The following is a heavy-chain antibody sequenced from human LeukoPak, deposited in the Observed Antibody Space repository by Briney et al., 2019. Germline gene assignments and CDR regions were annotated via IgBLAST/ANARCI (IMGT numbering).Heavy chain of an antibody. CDR2: ISASGDIT. V-gene: IGHV3-23*01. Sequence: GGSLRLSCAASGFTFSNYAMSWVRQAPGKGLEWVSAISASGDITHYADSVKGRFTISRDNSKSTLFLQMNSLRAEDTAVYYCAKEGWSDYWGQGTLVTVSS. J-gene: IGHJ4*02. D-gene: IGHD2-8*01. CDR1: GFTFSNYA. CDR3: AKEGWSDY.